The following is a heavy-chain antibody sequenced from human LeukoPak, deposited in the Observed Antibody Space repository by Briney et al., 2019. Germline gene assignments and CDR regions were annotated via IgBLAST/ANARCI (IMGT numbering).Heavy chain of an antibody. Sequence: PGGSMSLSCAVSGFTFSDFYMSWMRQAPGKGVAWVSYISSGGSTIFYADSVKGRFTISRDNAKNSLYLQMNSLRAEDTAVYYCARDYHYYDSSGYYPHPYFDYWGQGTLVTVSS. CDR3: ARDYHYYDSSGYYPHPYFDY. D-gene: IGHD3-22*01. V-gene: IGHV3-11*04. J-gene: IGHJ4*02. CDR1: GFTFSDFY. CDR2: ISSGGSTI.